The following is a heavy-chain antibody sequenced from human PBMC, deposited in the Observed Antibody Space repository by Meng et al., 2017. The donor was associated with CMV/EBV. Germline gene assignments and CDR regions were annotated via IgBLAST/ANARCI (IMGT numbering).Heavy chain of an antibody. D-gene: IGHD4-23*01. Sequence: SGFTFSNYSMAWVRQAQGKGVGWVSTVSSSSSYIYYADSVKGRFTISRDNAKNSLYLQMNSLRAEDTAVYYCAREGWGNGGNSGYWGQGTLVTVSS. CDR2: VSSSSSYI. J-gene: IGHJ4*02. V-gene: IGHV3-21*01. CDR3: AREGWGNGGNSGY. CDR1: GFTFSNYS.